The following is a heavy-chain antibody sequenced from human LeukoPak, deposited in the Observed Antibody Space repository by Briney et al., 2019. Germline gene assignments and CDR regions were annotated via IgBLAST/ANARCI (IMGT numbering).Heavy chain of an antibody. Sequence: VASVKVSCKASGYIFTSYGISWVRQAPGQGLEWMGWISAYNGNTNYAQKLQGRVTMTTDTSTSTAYMELRSLRSDDTAVYYCARGRAVLLWFGGHFDYWGQGTLVTVSS. CDR2: ISAYNGNT. CDR3: ARGRAVLLWFGGHFDY. CDR1: GYIFTSYG. D-gene: IGHD3-10*01. J-gene: IGHJ4*02. V-gene: IGHV1-18*01.